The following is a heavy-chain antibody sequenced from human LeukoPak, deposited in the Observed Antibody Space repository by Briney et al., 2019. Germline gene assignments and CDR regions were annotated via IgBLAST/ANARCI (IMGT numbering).Heavy chain of an antibody. CDR2: IDKKDNLYAT. V-gene: IGHV3-73*01. J-gene: IGHJ5*02. D-gene: IGHD2-15*01. Sequence: PGGGLKLSCADSRFTFSGSALHWVRQPSGKGLEWCGHIDKKDNLYATAYAESVKGRFTISRDDSKDTAFLHMGSLKTEDTALYYCTRDRGTYNWFAPWGQGTLVTVSS. CDR1: RFTFSGSA. CDR3: TRDRGTYNWFAP.